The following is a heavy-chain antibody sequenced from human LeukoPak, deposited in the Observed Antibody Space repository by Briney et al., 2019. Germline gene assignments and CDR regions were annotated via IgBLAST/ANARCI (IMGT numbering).Heavy chain of an antibody. CDR3: ARERGYYDNRLDY. D-gene: IGHD3-22*01. CDR1: GFTFSSYE. Sequence: PGGSLILSCAASGFTFSSYEMNWVRQAPGKGLEWVSYISTSASTIYYADSVKGRFTISRDNAKNSLYLQMNSLRAEDTAVYYCARERGYYDNRLDYWGQGTLVTVSS. CDR2: ISTSASTI. J-gene: IGHJ4*02. V-gene: IGHV3-48*03.